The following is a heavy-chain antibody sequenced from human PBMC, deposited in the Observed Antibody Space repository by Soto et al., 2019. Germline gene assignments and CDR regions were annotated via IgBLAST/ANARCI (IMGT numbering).Heavy chain of an antibody. J-gene: IGHJ5*02. Sequence: SETLSLTCTVSGGSISSYYWSWVRQPPGKGLEWIGYIYYSGSTNYNPSLESRVTISVDTSKNQFSLKLSSVTAADTAVYYCARDNYYGSGVFDPWGQGTLVTVSS. CDR1: GGSISSYY. CDR2: IYYSGST. CDR3: ARDNYYGSGVFDP. V-gene: IGHV4-59*01. D-gene: IGHD3-10*01.